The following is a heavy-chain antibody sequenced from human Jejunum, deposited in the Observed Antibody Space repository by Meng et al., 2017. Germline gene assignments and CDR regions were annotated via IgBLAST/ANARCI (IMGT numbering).Heavy chain of an antibody. CDR2: ISMEGDI. CDR3: ARGRGGY. J-gene: IGHJ4*02. CDR1: EVSVRSDF. Sequence: GESLKISCVASEVSVRSDFMSWVRLAPGKGLECVSLISMEGDIYHADSVEGRFTISRDNSKNTLYLQMNSRRTGDTAVYYCARGRGGYWGQGTLVTVSS. D-gene: IGHD3-10*01. V-gene: IGHV3-66*02.